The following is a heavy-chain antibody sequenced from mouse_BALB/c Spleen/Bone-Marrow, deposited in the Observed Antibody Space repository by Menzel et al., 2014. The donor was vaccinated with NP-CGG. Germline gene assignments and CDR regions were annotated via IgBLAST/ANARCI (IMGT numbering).Heavy chain of an antibody. Sequence: QVQLKESGAELARPGASVKMSCKASGYTFTTYTIHWVNQRPGQGLEWIGYINPSSGYANYNQNFKDKATLTADKSSSTAYMQLSSLASEDSAVYYCTRITTVVRYFDVWGTGTTVTVSS. V-gene: IGHV1-4*01. CDR3: TRITTVVRYFDV. CDR2: INPSSGYA. D-gene: IGHD1-1*01. J-gene: IGHJ1*03. CDR1: GYTFTTYT.